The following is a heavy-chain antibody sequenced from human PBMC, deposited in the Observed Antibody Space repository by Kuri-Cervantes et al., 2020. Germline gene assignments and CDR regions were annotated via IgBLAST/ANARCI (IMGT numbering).Heavy chain of an antibody. J-gene: IGHJ6*02. Sequence: GESLKISCAASGFTFSSYGMHWVRQAPGKGLEWVAVISYDGSNKYYADSVKGRFTISRDNSKNTLYLQMNSLRAEDTAVYYCARLGSGGSRVDYYYYGMDVWGQGTTVTVSS. V-gene: IGHV3-30*03. CDR2: ISYDGSNK. CDR3: ARLGSGGSRVDYYYYGMDV. D-gene: IGHD2-15*01. CDR1: GFTFSSYG.